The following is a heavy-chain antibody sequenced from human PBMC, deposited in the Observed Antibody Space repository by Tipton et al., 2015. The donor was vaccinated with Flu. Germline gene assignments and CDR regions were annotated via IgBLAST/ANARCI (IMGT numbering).Heavy chain of an antibody. CDR3: EREFSGHSGNLDALDF. J-gene: IGHJ3*01. Sequence: SLRLSCEGSGFIFSGYEMTWVRQAPGKGLDWVSYISNSGSTKKYADSVKGRFTISRVNAKNSLFLHMNNLRVEDTALYYCEREFSGHSGNLDALDFWGQGIMVTVS. D-gene: IGHD5-12*01. CDR1: GFIFSGYE. V-gene: IGHV3-48*03. CDR2: ISNSGSTK.